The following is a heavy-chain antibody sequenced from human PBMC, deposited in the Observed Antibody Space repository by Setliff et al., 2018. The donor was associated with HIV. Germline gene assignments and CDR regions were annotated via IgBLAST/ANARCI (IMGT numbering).Heavy chain of an antibody. V-gene: IGHV1-2*06. D-gene: IGHD6-19*01. CDR1: GYTFTDYY. CDR3: ARDRSGIAVAAPDAFDV. Sequence: ASVKVSCKASGYTFTDYYIHWVRQAPGQGLEWMGRINPNNGGTNYAQKFQGRVTMTRDTSISTAYMELSSLRSEDSAVFYCARDRSGIAVAAPDAFDVWGQGTMVTVSS. CDR2: INPNNGGT. J-gene: IGHJ3*01.